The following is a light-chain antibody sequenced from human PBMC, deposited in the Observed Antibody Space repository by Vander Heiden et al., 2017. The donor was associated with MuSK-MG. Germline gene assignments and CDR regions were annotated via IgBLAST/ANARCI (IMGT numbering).Light chain of an antibody. CDR2: DDS. CDR3: QVWDSSSDHVV. Sequence: SDVLTQPHSVSVAPGQTARITCGGNNMGSKSVHWYQQKPGQAPLLVVYDDSDRPSGIPERFSGSNSGNTATLTISRVEAGDEADYYCQVWDSSSDHVVFGGGTKLTVL. V-gene: IGLV3-21*02. J-gene: IGLJ2*01. CDR1: NMGSKS.